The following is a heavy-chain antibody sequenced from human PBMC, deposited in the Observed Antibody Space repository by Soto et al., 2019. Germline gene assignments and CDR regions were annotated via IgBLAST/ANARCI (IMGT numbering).Heavy chain of an antibody. CDR3: ARDRSGGYNWFDP. V-gene: IGHV4-59*01. Sequence: PSETLSLTCAVSGGSISGYYWTWIRQTPGKGLEWIGDIYYSGTTKYNPSLKSRVTISADTSKNQFSLNLRSVTAADTAVYYCARDRSGGYNWFDPWGQGTLVTVSS. CDR2: IYYSGTT. J-gene: IGHJ5*02. D-gene: IGHD2-15*01. CDR1: GGSISGYY.